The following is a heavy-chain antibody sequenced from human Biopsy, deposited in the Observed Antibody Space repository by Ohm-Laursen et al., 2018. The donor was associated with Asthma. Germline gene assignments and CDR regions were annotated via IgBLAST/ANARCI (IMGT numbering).Heavy chain of an antibody. Sequence: GSLRLSCTASGFTFGNFWMSWGRQTPGKGLEWVATITGDGSQKFYVDSVTGRFTISRDNSKNSLYLQMNSLRAEDTAVYYCARGGYCTSPTCPWGRYATDVWGQGTTVTVSS. D-gene: IGHD2-2*01. CDR2: ITGDGSQK. J-gene: IGHJ6*02. CDR1: GFTFGNFW. V-gene: IGHV3-7*01. CDR3: ARGGYCTSPTCPWGRYATDV.